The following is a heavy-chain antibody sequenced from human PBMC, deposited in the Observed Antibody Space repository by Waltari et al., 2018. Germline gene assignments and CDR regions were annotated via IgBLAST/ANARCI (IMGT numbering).Heavy chain of an antibody. D-gene: IGHD2-21*02. CDR1: ADSISSSSYF. J-gene: IGHJ5*02. CDR2: IYYSGST. Sequence: QLQLQESGPGLVKPSATLSLPCTVSADSISSSSYFWGWIRQPPGKGLDWIGSIYYSGSTYYNPSLKSRVTISVDTSKNQFSLKLSSVTAADTAVYYCVRGDQGFDPWGQGTLVTVSS. V-gene: IGHV4-39*07. CDR3: VRGDQGFDP.